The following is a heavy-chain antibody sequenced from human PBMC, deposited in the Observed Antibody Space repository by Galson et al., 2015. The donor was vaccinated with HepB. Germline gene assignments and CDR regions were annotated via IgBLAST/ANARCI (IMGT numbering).Heavy chain of an antibody. CDR3: AKDRVSEIFGVVIMNPLSY. CDR2: ISGSGGSA. CDR1: GFTFSSYA. D-gene: IGHD3-3*01. J-gene: IGHJ4*02. Sequence: SLRLSCAASGFTFSSYAMSWVRQAPGKGLEWVSAISGSGGSAYYADSVKGRFTISRDNSKNTLYLQMNSLRAEDTAVYYCAKDRVSEIFGVVIMNPLSYWGQGTLVTVSS. V-gene: IGHV3-23*01.